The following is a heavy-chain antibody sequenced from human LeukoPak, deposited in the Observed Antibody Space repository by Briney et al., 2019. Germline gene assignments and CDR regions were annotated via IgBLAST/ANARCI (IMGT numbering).Heavy chain of an antibody. J-gene: IGHJ4*02. CDR3: ARVQSGYYYDSSGYYY. D-gene: IGHD3-22*01. CDR1: GYTFTGYY. Sequence: ASVKVSCKASGYTFTGYYMHWVRQAPGQGLEWMGRINPNSGGTNYAQKFQGRVTMTRDTSISTAYMELSRLRSDDTAVYYCARVQSGYYYDSSGYYYWGQGTLVTVSS. CDR2: INPNSGGT. V-gene: IGHV1-2*06.